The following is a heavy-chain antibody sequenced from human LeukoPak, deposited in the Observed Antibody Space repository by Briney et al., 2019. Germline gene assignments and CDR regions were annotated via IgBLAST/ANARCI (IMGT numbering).Heavy chain of an antibody. CDR2: ISWNSGSI. V-gene: IGHV3-9*01. J-gene: IGHJ4*02. CDR1: GFTFDDYA. Sequence: GRSLRLSCAASGFTFDDYAMHWVRQAPGKGLEWVSGISWNSGSIGYADSVKGRFTISRDNAKNSLYLQMNSLRAEDTAVYYCARGGDYDILTGRDYYFDYWGQGTLVTVSS. D-gene: IGHD3-9*01. CDR3: ARGGDYDILTGRDYYFDY.